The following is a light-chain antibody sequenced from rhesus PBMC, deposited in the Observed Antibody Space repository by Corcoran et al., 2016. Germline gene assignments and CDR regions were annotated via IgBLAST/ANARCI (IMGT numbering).Light chain of an antibody. V-gene: IGKV1-22*01. CDR2: KAT. CDR3: LQYSSSPPT. Sequence: DIQMTQSPSSLSTSVGDKVTITCRASQGISSWLAWYQQKPGKAPKLLIHKATSLQSGVPSRFSGSGSGTDFTRTISSLQPEDFATYYCLQYSSSPPTFGQGTKVEIK. CDR1: QGISSW. J-gene: IGKJ1*01.